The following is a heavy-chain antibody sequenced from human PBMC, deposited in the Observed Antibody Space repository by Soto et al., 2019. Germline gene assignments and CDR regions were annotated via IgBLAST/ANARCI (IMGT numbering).Heavy chain of an antibody. CDR2: ISSSSSYV. J-gene: IGHJ5*02. Sequence: GGSLRLSCAASGFTFSSYSMNWVRQAPGKGLEWVSSISSSSSYVYYADSVKGRFTISRDNAKNSLYLQMNSLRAEDTAVYYCARDFTGYCSSTSCYGTNWFDPWGQGTLVTVSS. D-gene: IGHD2-2*01. CDR1: GFTFSSYS. CDR3: ARDFTGYCSSTSCYGTNWFDP. V-gene: IGHV3-21*01.